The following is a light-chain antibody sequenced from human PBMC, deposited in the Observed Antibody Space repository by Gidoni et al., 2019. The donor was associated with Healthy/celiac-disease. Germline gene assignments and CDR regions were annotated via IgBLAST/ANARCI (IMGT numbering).Light chain of an antibody. Sequence: AIQLTKSPSSLSASVGDRVTITCRASQGISSALAWYQQQPGKAPKLLIYDASSLESGVPSRFSGSGSGTDFTLPISSLQPEDFATYYCQQFNSWWTFGQGTKVEIK. CDR2: DAS. CDR1: QGISSA. J-gene: IGKJ1*01. V-gene: IGKV1-13*02. CDR3: QQFNSWWT.